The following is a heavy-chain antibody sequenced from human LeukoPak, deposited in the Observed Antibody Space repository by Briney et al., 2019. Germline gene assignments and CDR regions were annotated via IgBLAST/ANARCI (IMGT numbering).Heavy chain of an antibody. CDR1: GFTLSSFG. CDR2: ISGSSGST. CDR3: AKDRFYDILTGYPDY. V-gene: IGHV3-23*01. J-gene: IGHJ4*02. D-gene: IGHD3-9*01. Sequence: PGVSLRLSCAASGFTLSSFGMSWVRQAPGKGLEWVSAISGSSGSTYYADAVKGRFTVSRDISKNTVFLQMNRLRADDTAMYHCAKDRFYDILTGYPDYWGQGTLVTVSS.